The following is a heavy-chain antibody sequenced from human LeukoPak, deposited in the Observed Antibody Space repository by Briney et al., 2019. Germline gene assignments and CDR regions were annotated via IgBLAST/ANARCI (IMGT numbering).Heavy chain of an antibody. CDR3: ARGGRFGGHDAFDI. CDR2: IYYSGSA. D-gene: IGHD3-10*01. CDR1: GGSIGSYY. J-gene: IGHJ3*02. Sequence: SETLSLTCTVSGGSIGSYYWNWIRQPPGKGLEYIRYIYYSGSANYNPSLKGRVTISVDTSKNQFSLKLSSVTAADTAVYYCARGGRFGGHDAFDIWGQGTMVTVSS. V-gene: IGHV4-59*01.